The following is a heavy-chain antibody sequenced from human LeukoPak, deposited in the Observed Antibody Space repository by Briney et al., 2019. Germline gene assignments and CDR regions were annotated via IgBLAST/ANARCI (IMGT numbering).Heavy chain of an antibody. CDR1: GGTFSSYG. CDR2: IIPILGIA. Sequence: SVKVSCKASGGTFSSYGISWLRQAPGQGLEWMGRIIPILGIANYAQKFQGRVTITADKSTSTAYMELSSLRSEDTAVYYCARPLGYCSGGSCYYYGMDVWGQGTTVTVSS. J-gene: IGHJ6*02. CDR3: ARPLGYCSGGSCYYYGMDV. D-gene: IGHD2-15*01. V-gene: IGHV1-69*04.